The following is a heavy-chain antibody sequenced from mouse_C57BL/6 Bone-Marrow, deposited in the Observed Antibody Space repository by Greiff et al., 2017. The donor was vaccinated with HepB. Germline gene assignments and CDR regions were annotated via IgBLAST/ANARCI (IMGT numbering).Heavy chain of an antibody. Sequence: VQLQQPGAELVKPGASVKLSCKASGYTFTSYWMQWVKQRPGQGLEWIGEIDPSDSYTNYNQKLKGKATLTVDTSSSTAYMQLSSLTSEDSAVYYCARKTLGGLYGNWWAMDYWGQGTSVTVSS. J-gene: IGHJ4*01. V-gene: IGHV1-50*01. CDR1: GYTFTSYW. CDR2: IDPSDSYT. D-gene: IGHD2-1*01. CDR3: ARKTLGGLYGNWWAMDY.